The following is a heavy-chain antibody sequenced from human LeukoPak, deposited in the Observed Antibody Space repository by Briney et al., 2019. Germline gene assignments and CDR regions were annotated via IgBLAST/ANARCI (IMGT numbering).Heavy chain of an antibody. Sequence: GGSLRLSCAASGFTFSGYAMSWVRQAPGKGLEWVSTISGSDNSTYYADSVRGRFTISRDNSKNTLYLQMNSLRAEDAAVYYCARKQRLLQGGIAYWGQGTLVTVSS. CDR3: ARKQRLLQGGIAY. D-gene: IGHD6-25*01. V-gene: IGHV3-23*01. CDR1: GFTFSGYA. CDR2: ISGSDNST. J-gene: IGHJ4*02.